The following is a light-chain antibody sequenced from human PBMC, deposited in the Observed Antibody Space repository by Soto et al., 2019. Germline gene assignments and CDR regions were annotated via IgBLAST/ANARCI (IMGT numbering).Light chain of an antibody. V-gene: IGLV1-44*01. CDR2: SNN. CDR3: VAWDDSLNGYV. J-gene: IGLJ1*01. CDR1: RSNIGTNT. Sequence: QSVLTQPPSASGTPGQRVTISCSGSRSNIGTNTVNWYQQLPGTAPKLLIYSNNQRPSGVPDRFSGSKSGTSASLAISGLQSEDEADYDCVAWDDSLNGYVFGTGTKVT.